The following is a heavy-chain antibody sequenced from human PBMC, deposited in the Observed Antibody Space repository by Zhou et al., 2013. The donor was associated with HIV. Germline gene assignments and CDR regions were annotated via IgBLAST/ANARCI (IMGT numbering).Heavy chain of an antibody. D-gene: IGHD3-9*01. CDR2: IIPIFRTA. CDR1: GGTFKNYP. Sequence: QVQLVQSGAEVKKPGSSVKVSCKASGGTFKNYPINWLRQAPGQGLEWMGRIIPIFRTANYALDFQGRVSITADEHTTTAYMELTSLRSEDTAVYYCAREATMTGPYYFAYWGQGTLVSVSS. V-gene: IGHV1-69*15. J-gene: IGHJ4*02. CDR3: AREATMTGPYYFAY.